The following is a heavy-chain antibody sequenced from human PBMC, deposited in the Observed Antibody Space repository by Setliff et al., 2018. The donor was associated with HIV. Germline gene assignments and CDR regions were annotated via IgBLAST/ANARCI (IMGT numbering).Heavy chain of an antibody. CDR1: GFTFSSYR. Sequence: GGSLRLSCAASGFTFSSYRMHWVRQTPGKGLVWVSRIKTAASVTNYTDSVKGRFTISRDNSKNTLYLQMNSLRAEDTAVYYCARVFGPFDYWGQGTLVTVSS. CDR3: ARVFGPFDY. V-gene: IGHV3-74*01. D-gene: IGHD3-10*02. CDR2: IKTAASVT. J-gene: IGHJ4*02.